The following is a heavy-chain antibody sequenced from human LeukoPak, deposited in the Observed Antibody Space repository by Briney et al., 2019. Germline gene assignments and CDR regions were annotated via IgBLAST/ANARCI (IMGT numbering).Heavy chain of an antibody. J-gene: IGHJ4*02. D-gene: IGHD3-22*01. CDR3: ATEPFWDYDSSGATGFFDY. CDR2: FDPEDGET. V-gene: IGHV1-24*01. CDR1: GYTLTELS. Sequence: SXXVSCKVSGYTLTELSMHWVRQAPGKGLEWMGGFDPEDGETIYAQKFQGRVTMTEDTSTDTAYMELSSLRSEDTAVYYCATEPFWDYDSSGATGFFDYWGQGTLVTVSS.